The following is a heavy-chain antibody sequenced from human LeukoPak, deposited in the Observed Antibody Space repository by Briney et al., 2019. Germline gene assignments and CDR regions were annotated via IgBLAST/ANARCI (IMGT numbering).Heavy chain of an antibody. J-gene: IGHJ4*02. CDR2: ISYDGSNK. V-gene: IGHV3-30*18. CDR3: AKDYYGSGSYFDY. CDR1: GFTFSSYG. D-gene: IGHD3-10*01. Sequence: GRSLRLSCAASGFTFSSYGMHWVRQAPGKGLERVAVISYDGSNKYYADSVKGRFTISRDNSKNTLYLQMNSLRAEDTAVYYCAKDYYGSGSYFDYWGQGTLVTVSS.